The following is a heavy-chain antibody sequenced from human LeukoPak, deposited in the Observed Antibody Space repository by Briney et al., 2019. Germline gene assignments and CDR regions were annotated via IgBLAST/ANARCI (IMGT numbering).Heavy chain of an antibody. CDR2: IYYSGST. CDR1: GGSISSGDYY. D-gene: IGHD3-10*01. J-gene: IGHJ4*02. CDR3: TRVRGFGEFDY. Sequence: SETLSLTCTVSGGSISSGDYYWSWIRQPPGTGLEWIGYIYYSGSTYYNPSLKSRVTISVDTSKNQFSLKLSSVTAADTAVYYCTRVRGFGEFDYWGQGTLVTVSS. V-gene: IGHV4-30-4*01.